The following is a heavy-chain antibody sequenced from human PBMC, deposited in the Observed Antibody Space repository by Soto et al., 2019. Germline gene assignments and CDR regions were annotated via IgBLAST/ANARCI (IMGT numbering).Heavy chain of an antibody. CDR1: GFTFSSYS. CDR2: ISSSSSYI. V-gene: IGHV3-21*01. CDR3: ARTGERLVGTPRFFDY. J-gene: IGHJ4*02. D-gene: IGHD6-6*01. Sequence: LRLSCAASGFTFSSYSMNWVRQAPGKGLEWVSSISSSSSYIYYADSVKGRFTISRDNAKNSLYLQMNSLRAEDTAVYYCARTGERLVGTPRFFDYWGQGTLVTVSS.